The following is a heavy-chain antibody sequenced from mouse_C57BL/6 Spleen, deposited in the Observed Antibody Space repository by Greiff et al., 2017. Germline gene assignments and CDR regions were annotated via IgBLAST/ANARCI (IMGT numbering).Heavy chain of an antibody. V-gene: IGHV1-59*01. CDR1: GYTFTSYW. J-gene: IGHJ2*01. D-gene: IGHD1-1*01. Sequence: QVQLQQPGAELVRPGTSVKLSCKASGYTFTSYWMHWVKQRPGQGLEWIGVIDPSDSYTNYNQKFKGKATLTVDTSSSTAYMQLSSLTSEDSAVYYCARGYYYGSRDFDDWGKGTTLTVSS. CDR2: IDPSDSYT. CDR3: ARGYYYGSRDFDD.